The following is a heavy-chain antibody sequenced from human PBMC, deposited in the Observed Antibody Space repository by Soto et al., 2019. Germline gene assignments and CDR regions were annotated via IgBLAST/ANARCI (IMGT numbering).Heavy chain of an antibody. J-gene: IGHJ6*02. Sequence: GSLRLSCTASGFTFGDYAMSWVRQAPGKGLEWVGFIRSEAYGGTTEYAASVKGRFTLSRDDSKSIAYLQMNSLKTEDTAVYYCTRDCSTTSCHYGMGVWGQGTTVTVSS. CDR1: GFTFGDYA. CDR2: IRSEAYGGTT. D-gene: IGHD2-2*01. V-gene: IGHV3-49*04. CDR3: TRDCSTTSCHYGMGV.